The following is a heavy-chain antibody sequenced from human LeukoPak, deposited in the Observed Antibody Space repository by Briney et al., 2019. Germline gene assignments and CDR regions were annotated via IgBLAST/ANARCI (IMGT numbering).Heavy chain of an antibody. CDR2: ISGSGGST. Sequence: SGGSLRLSCAASGFTFSSYAMGWVRQAPGKGLEWVSAISGSGGSTYYADSVKGRFTISRDNSKNTLYLQMNSLRAEDTAVYYCAKVMVRGVTTSNFDYWGQGTLVTVSS. J-gene: IGHJ4*02. CDR3: AKVMVRGVTTSNFDY. CDR1: GFTFSSYA. D-gene: IGHD3-10*01. V-gene: IGHV3-23*01.